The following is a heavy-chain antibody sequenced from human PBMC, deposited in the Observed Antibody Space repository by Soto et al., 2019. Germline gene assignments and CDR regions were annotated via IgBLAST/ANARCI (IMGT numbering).Heavy chain of an antibody. V-gene: IGHV3-74*03. CDR3: AREAGYCSRTSCYRRAFDT. Sequence: EVQLVESGGDLVQPGGSLRLSCAASGFTFSGHWMHWVRHVPGKGLEWVSRINTDGGSSAYADSMKGRFTISRDNAKNTLYLQMNGLRAEDTAVYYCAREAGYCSRTSCYRRAFDTWGQGTTVTVSS. J-gene: IGHJ3*02. CDR1: GFTFSGHW. CDR2: INTDGGSS. D-gene: IGHD2-2*01.